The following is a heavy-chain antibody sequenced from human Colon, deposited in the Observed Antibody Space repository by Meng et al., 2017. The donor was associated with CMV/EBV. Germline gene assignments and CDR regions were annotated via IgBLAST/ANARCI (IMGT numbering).Heavy chain of an antibody. D-gene: IGHD1-26*01. CDR1: GFTFNSYS. J-gene: IGHJ4*02. CDR2: LYAGGTT. Sequence: VQLVESGGGVVQPGWSLRLSCAASGFTFNSYSIHWVRQAPGKGLEWVSALYAGGTTYYADSVKGRFTISRDNSMNTVYVQMNSLRAEDTAVYYCARQKDSTTTFDYWGQGTLVTVSS. CDR3: ARQKDSTTTFDY. V-gene: IGHV3-66*04.